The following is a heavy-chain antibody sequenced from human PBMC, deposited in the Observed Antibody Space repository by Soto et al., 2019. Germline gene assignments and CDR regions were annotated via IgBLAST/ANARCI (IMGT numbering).Heavy chain of an antibody. D-gene: IGHD4-17*01. V-gene: IGHV3-21*02. Sequence: EVQLVESGGGLVKPGGSLRLSCTASGFTFSSYNMNWVGQAPGKGLEWVSSISSSSNYIYYADSMKGRFTISRDNAKNSLYLQMNSLRAEDTAVYYCARENAYGDPNSFDYWGQGTLVTVSS. CDR1: GFTFSSYN. J-gene: IGHJ4*02. CDR3: ARENAYGDPNSFDY. CDR2: ISSSSNYI.